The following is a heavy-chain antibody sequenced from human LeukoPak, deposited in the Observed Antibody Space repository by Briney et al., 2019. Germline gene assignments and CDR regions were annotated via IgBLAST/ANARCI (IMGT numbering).Heavy chain of an antibody. J-gene: IGHJ3*02. CDR2: ISNGDGNT. Sequence: GGSLRLSCAASGFTFSSYSMNWVRQAPGKGLEWVSTISNGDGNTYYADSVKGRFTISRDISKSTLYLQMHSLTVADTATYYCAKDRDYYGSGTPYAFDIWGQGTMVTVSS. V-gene: IGHV3-23*01. CDR3: AKDRDYYGSGTPYAFDI. D-gene: IGHD3-10*01. CDR1: GFTFSSYS.